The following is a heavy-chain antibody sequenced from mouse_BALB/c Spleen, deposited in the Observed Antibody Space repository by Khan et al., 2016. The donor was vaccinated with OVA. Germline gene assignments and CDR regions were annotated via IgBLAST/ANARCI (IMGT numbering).Heavy chain of an antibody. D-gene: IGHD2-2*01. Sequence: QIQLVQSGPELKKPGETVRISCKASGYTFTTAGMQWVQKMPGKGLKWIGWINTHSGVPKYAEDFKGRFAFSLETSASTVYLQITNLKNEDTATYFCASGYGYGWYFDVWGAGTTVTVFS. CDR3: ASGYGYGWYFDV. CDR1: GYTFTTAG. J-gene: IGHJ1*01. V-gene: IGHV9-4*02. CDR2: INTHSGVP.